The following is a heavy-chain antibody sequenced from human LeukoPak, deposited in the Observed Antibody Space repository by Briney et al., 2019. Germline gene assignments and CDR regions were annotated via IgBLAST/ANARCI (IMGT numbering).Heavy chain of an antibody. J-gene: IGHJ4*02. CDR1: GFTFSNYW. Sequence: GGSLRLSCAASGFTFSNYWMSWVRQAPGKGLEWVANINPDGSEKYSVDSVKGRFTISRDNAKNSLYLQMNSLRAEDTAVYYCARYIRGLYSSGIDYWGQGTLVTVSS. D-gene: IGHD6-19*01. CDR2: INPDGSEK. CDR3: ARYIRGLYSSGIDY. V-gene: IGHV3-7*03.